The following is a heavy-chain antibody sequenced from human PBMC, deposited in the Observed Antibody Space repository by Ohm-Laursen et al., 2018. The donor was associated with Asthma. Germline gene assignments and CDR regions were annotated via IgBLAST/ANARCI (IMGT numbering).Heavy chain of an antibody. CDR1: GFTFSSYA. CDR2: ISYDGSNK. J-gene: IGHJ4*02. Sequence: SSLRLSCTASGFTFSSYAMHWVRQAPGKGLEWVAVISYDGSNKYYADSVKGRFTISRDNSKNTLYLQMNSLRAEDTAVYYCARGGATVTTIWGQGTLVTVSS. CDR3: ARGGATVTTI. V-gene: IGHV3-30-3*01. D-gene: IGHD4-11*01.